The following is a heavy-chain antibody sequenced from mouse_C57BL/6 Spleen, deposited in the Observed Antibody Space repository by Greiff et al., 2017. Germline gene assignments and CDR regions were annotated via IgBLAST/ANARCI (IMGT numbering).Heavy chain of an antibody. Sequence: VQLQQSGAELVKPGASVKISCKASGYAFTSYWMNWVKQRPGQGLEWIGQIYPGDGDTNYNGKFKGKATLTADKSSSTAYMQLSSLTSEVSAVYFCASVAVVAPFDYWGQGTTLTVSS. D-gene: IGHD1-1*01. CDR1: GYAFTSYW. V-gene: IGHV1-80*01. CDR3: ASVAVVAPFDY. CDR2: IYPGDGDT. J-gene: IGHJ2*01.